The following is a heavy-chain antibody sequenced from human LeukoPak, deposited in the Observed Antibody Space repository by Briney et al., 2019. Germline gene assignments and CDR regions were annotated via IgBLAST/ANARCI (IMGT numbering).Heavy chain of an antibody. V-gene: IGHV3-23*01. CDR1: GFTFSTYA. D-gene: IGHD3-3*01. CDR3: AKNSLGTVIFGDDQ. CDR2: IVDTGSST. Sequence: GGSLRLSCAASGFTFSTYAMSWVRQAPGKGLEWVSTIVDTGSSTYYAGSVKGRFTISRDNSKNTLDLQMNSLRVGDTAVYYCAKNSLGTVIFGDDQWGQGTLVTVSS. J-gene: IGHJ4*02.